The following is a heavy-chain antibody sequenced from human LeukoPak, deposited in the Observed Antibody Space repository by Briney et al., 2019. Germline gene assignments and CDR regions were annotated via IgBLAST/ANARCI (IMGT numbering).Heavy chain of an antibody. J-gene: IGHJ4*02. CDR1: GGSISSGGYY. V-gene: IGHV4-31*03. D-gene: IGHD6-19*01. Sequence: PSQTLSLTCTVSGGSISSGGYYWSWIRQHPGKGLEWIGYIYYSGSTYYNPSLKSRVTISVDTPKNQFSLKLSSVTAADTAVYYCARFIAVAGKGYFDYWGQGTLVTVSS. CDR2: IYYSGST. CDR3: ARFIAVAGKGYFDY.